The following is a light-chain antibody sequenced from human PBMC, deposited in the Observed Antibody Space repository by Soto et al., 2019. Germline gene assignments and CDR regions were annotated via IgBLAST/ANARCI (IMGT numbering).Light chain of an antibody. CDR1: QGIGNE. CDR3: LHDRIYPRT. J-gene: IGKJ1*01. CDR2: TAS. V-gene: IGKV1-6*01. Sequence: AIQMTQSPSSLCASVGDRVIITCRGSQGIGNELGWYQQKPGKAPKFVIYTASTLQSGVPSRFAGTGSGTDFTLTISSLQPEDFATYSCLHDRIYPRTFGQGTKVEIK.